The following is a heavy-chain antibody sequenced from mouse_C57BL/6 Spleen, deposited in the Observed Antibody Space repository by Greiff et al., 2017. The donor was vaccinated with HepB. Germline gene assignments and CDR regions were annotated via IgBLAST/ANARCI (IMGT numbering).Heavy chain of an antibody. D-gene: IGHD1-1*01. V-gene: IGHV1-72*01. CDR1: GYTFTSYW. CDR3: ASPHYHGSSPYAMDY. Sequence: QVQLQQPGAELVKPGASVKLSCKASGYTFTSYWMHWVKQRPGRGLEWIGRIDPTRGGTKYNEKFKSKATLTVDKPSSTAYMQLSSLTSEDSAVYDCASPHYHGSSPYAMDYGGQGTSVTVAS. J-gene: IGHJ4*01. CDR2: IDPTRGGT.